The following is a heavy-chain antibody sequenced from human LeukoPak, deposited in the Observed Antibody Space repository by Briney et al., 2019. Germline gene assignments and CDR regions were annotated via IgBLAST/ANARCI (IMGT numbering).Heavy chain of an antibody. V-gene: IGHV3-23*01. Sequence: GGSLRLSCAASRFTFSSYAMSWVRQAPGKGLEWVSAISGSGGSTYYADSVKGRFTISRDNSKNTLYLQMNSLRAEDTAVYYCAKDHYGDYVPYYFDYWGQGTLVTVSS. J-gene: IGHJ4*02. CDR3: AKDHYGDYVPYYFDY. D-gene: IGHD4-17*01. CDR1: RFTFSSYA. CDR2: ISGSGGST.